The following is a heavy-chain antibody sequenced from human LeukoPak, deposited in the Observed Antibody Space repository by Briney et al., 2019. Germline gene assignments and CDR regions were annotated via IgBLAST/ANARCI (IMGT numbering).Heavy chain of an antibody. CDR2: IGGAGDT. J-gene: IGHJ6*03. CDR1: GFTSSSFD. Sequence: PGGSLRLSCAASGFTSSSFDVHWVRQPTGQGLGWVSTIGGAGDTYYPGSVEGRLSLSTDHANNPLCLQMKSLTAADTAVYYCARGPPRGKYYYMDVWRKGTTVTVCS. V-gene: IGHV3-13*01. CDR3: ARGPPRGKYYYMDV. D-gene: IGHD1-1*01.